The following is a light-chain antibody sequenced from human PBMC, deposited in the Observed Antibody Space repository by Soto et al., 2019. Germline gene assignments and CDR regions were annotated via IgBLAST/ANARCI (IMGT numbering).Light chain of an antibody. CDR3: SSYAGINNFYV. Sequence: QSVLTQPPFASGSPGQSVTISCTGTSSDVGDYNYVSWYQQHPGKAPKLMIYEVSKRPSGVPDRFSGSKSGNTASLTVSGLQAEDEADYYCSSYAGINNFYVFGTGTKVTVL. J-gene: IGLJ1*01. CDR1: SSDVGDYNY. V-gene: IGLV2-8*01. CDR2: EVS.